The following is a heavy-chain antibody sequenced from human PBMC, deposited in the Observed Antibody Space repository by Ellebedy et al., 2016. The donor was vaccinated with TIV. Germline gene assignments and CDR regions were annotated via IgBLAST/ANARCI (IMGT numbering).Heavy chain of an antibody. CDR1: GFTFSSYS. D-gene: IGHD3-10*02. V-gene: IGHV3-48*04. J-gene: IGHJ3*02. Sequence: GGSLRLSXAASGFTFSSYSMNWVRQAPGKGLEWVSYISSSSSTIYYADSVKGRFTISRDNAKNSLYLQMNSLRAEDTAVYYCARDVRPRNAFDIWGQGTIVTVSS. CDR2: ISSSSSTI. CDR3: ARDVRPRNAFDI.